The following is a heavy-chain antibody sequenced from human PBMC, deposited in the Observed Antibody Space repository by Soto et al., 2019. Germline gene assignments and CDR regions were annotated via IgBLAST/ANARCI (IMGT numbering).Heavy chain of an antibody. Sequence: SMRLSCAPSGFTLSSYAMSWVRQAPGKGLEWDSALSGSGGSTYYADSVKGWFTISRDNSKNTLYLQMNSLRAEDRAVYYSAKGKGIARRAARTVYYYGMDVWGQGTTV. D-gene: IGHD6-6*01. CDR3: AKGKGIARRAARTVYYYGMDV. J-gene: IGHJ6*02. CDR2: LSGSGGST. CDR1: GFTLSSYA. V-gene: IGHV3-23*01.